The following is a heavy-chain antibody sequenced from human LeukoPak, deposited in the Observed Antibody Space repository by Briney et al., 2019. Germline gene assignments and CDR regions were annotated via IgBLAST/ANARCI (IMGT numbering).Heavy chain of an antibody. CDR2: ISDGGGRT. Sequence: GGSLRLSCAASGFTFSNFDMSWVRQAPGKGLEWVSGISDGGGRTDYADSVRGRFAVSRDNSKNTLYLQMNSLRADDTAVYYCPRRTSPLDHWGQGTLVTVSS. CDR1: GFTFSNFD. J-gene: IGHJ5*02. CDR3: PRRTSPLDH. V-gene: IGHV3-23*01.